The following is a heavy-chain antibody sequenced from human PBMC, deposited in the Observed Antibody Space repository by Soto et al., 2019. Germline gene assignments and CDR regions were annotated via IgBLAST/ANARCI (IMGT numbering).Heavy chain of an antibody. CDR3: ARDDEYSGNGMDV. D-gene: IGHD3-10*01. CDR1: GFTFSNYG. Sequence: QVQLVESGGGVVQPGRSLRLSCAASGFTFSNYGMHWVRQAPGKGLEWVAVILNDGSNRYHADSVKDRFTISRDNSKNMLYLQRKSLRAEDTAVYYCARDDEYSGNGMDVWGQGTTVTVS. V-gene: IGHV3-33*01. J-gene: IGHJ6*02. CDR2: ILNDGSNR.